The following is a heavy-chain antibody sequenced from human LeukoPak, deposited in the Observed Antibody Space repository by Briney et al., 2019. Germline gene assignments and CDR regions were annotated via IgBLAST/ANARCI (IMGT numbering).Heavy chain of an antibody. J-gene: IGHJ4*02. CDR2: ISSSGSTI. V-gene: IGHV3-11*01. CDR1: GFTFSDYY. CDR3: SAAGTFGRGDY. D-gene: IGHD6-13*01. Sequence: GGSLRLSCAASGFTFSDYYMSWIRQAPGKGPEWVSYISSSGSTIYYADSVKGRFTISRDNAKNSLYLQMNSLRAEDTAVYYCSAAGTFGRGDYWGQGTLVTVSS.